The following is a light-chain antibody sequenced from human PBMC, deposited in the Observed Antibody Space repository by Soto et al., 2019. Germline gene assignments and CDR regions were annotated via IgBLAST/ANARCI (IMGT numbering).Light chain of an antibody. CDR3: QQSYSTPSLT. CDR2: GSS. Sequence: DIQMTQSPSSVSASVGDSVTITCRASQGVSDWVAWYQQKPGEAPKLLIYGSSSLLSGVPSRFSGTRSGTDFTLTISSLLPEDFATYFCQQSYSTPSLTFGGGTKVDIK. J-gene: IGKJ4*01. CDR1: QGVSDW. V-gene: IGKV1-12*01.